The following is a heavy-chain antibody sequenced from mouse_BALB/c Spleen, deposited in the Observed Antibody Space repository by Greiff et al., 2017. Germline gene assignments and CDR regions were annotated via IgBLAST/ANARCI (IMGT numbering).Heavy chain of an antibody. D-gene: IGHD3-1*01. CDR3: ARGSSSGYWFAY. CDR2: IYPGSGST. Sequence: QVQLQQSGPELVKPGASVKMSCKASGYTFTDYVISWVKQRTGQGLEWIGEIYPGSGSTYYNEKFKGKATLTADKSSNTAYMQLSSLTSEDSAVYFCARGSSSGYWFAYWGQGTLVTVSA. CDR1: GYTFTDYV. V-gene: IGHV1-81*01. J-gene: IGHJ3*01.